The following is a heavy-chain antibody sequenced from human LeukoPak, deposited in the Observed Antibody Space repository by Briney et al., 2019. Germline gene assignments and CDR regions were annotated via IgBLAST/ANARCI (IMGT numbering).Heavy chain of an antibody. V-gene: IGHV4-59*01. D-gene: IGHD5-18*01. J-gene: IGHJ4*02. CDR2: IYYSGST. CDR3: ARVGLGYKGNYFGY. Sequence: SETLSLTCTVSGGSISSYYWSWIRQPPGKGLEWIGYIYYSGSTNYNPSLKSRVTISVDTSKNQFSLKLSSVTAADTAVYYCARVGLGYKGNYFGYWGQGTLVTVSS. CDR1: GGSISSYY.